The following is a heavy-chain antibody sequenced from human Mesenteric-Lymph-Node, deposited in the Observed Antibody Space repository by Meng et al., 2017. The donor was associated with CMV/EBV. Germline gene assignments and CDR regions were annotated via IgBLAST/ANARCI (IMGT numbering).Heavy chain of an antibody. CDR3: ARGGDDYGDYVNWFDP. CDR2: ISAYNGNT. J-gene: IGHJ5*02. CDR1: GYTFTSFG. Sequence: ASVKVSCKASGYTFTSFGINWVRQAPGQGLEWMGWISAYNGNTNYAQKLQGRVTMTTDTSTSTAHMELRSLRSDDTAVYYCARGGDDYGDYVNWFDPWGQGTQVTVSS. D-gene: IGHD4-17*01. V-gene: IGHV1-18*01.